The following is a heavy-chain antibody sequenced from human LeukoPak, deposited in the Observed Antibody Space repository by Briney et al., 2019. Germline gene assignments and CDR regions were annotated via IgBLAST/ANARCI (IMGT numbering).Heavy chain of an antibody. Sequence: PSETLSLTCTVSGGSISSYYWSWIRQPPGKGLEWIGYIYYSGSTNYNPSLKSRVTISVDTSKNQFSLKLSSVTAADTAVYYCARDAHGSGSYYRVTDAFDIWDQGTMVTVSS. CDR3: ARDAHGSGSYYRVTDAFDI. CDR1: GGSISSYY. CDR2: IYYSGST. V-gene: IGHV4-59*01. J-gene: IGHJ3*02. D-gene: IGHD3-10*01.